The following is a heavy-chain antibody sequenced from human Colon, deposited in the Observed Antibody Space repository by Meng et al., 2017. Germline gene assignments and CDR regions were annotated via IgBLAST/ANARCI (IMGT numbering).Heavy chain of an antibody. J-gene: IGHJ4*02. V-gene: IGHV4-59*01. D-gene: IGHD5-24*01. CDR1: GYSIRTSYY. CDR3: ARGGAWLQSFDY. Sequence: QVQLQEAGPRLVKPSESLSPTCSVSGYSIRTSYYWGWIRQTPGKGLEWIGYIYYSGSTNYNPSLKSRVTISVDTSKNQFSLKLRSVTSADTAVYYGARGGAWLQSFDYWGQGTLVTVSS. CDR2: IYYSGST.